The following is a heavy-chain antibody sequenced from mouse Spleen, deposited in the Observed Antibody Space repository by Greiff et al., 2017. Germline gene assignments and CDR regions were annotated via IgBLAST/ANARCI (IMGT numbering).Heavy chain of an antibody. CDR3: ARRGNYVVAMDY. Sequence: QVQLQQSGAELVMPGASVKLSCKASGYTFTSYWMHWVKQRPGQGLEWIGEIDPSDSYTNYNQKFKGKATLTVDKSSSTAYMQLSSLTSEDSAVYYCARRGNYVVAMDYWGQGTSVTVSS. CDR1: GYTFTSYW. J-gene: IGHJ4*01. D-gene: IGHD2-1*01. V-gene: IGHV1-69*01. CDR2: IDPSDSYT.